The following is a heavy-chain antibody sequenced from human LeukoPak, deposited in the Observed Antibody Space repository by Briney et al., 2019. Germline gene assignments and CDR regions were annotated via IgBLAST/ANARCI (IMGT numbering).Heavy chain of an antibody. D-gene: IGHD1-14*01. CDR3: AKATGYLL. CDR1: GFTFSSYW. CDR2: LSNSDDSP. J-gene: IGHJ4*02. Sequence: PGGSLRLSCAASGFTFSSYWMHGVRQAPGKGLEWVSTLSNSDDSPYYADSVKGRFTISRDNSENTLFLRMNSLRAEDTAVYYCAKATGYLLWGQGTLVIVSS. V-gene: IGHV3-23*01.